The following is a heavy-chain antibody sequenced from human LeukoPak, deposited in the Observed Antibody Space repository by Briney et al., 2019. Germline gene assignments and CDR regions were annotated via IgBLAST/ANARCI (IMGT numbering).Heavy chain of an antibody. CDR2: IYSSGTT. D-gene: IGHD1-26*01. CDR3: ARDGYTASYYSLDY. J-gene: IGHJ4*02. Sequence: SETLSLTCTVSGGSIRSYYWSWIRQPAGKGLESIGRIYSSGTTNYNPSLKSRVTMSVDMSTNQFSLRLSSVTAADTAIYCCARDGYTASYYSLDYWGQGILVTVSS. V-gene: IGHV4-4*07. CDR1: GGSIRSYY.